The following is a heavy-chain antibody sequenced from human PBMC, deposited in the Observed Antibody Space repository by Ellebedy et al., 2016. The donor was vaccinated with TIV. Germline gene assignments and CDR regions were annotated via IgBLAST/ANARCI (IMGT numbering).Heavy chain of an antibody. Sequence: ASVKVSCKASGYTFTGYYMHWVRQAPGQGLEWMGWINPNSGGTNYAQKFQGWVTMTRDTSISTAYMELSRLRSDDTAVYYCARDHRYSSSWEFWFDPWGQGTLVTVSS. CDR1: GYTFTGYY. V-gene: IGHV1-2*04. J-gene: IGHJ5*02. CDR2: INPNSGGT. CDR3: ARDHRYSSSWEFWFDP. D-gene: IGHD6-13*01.